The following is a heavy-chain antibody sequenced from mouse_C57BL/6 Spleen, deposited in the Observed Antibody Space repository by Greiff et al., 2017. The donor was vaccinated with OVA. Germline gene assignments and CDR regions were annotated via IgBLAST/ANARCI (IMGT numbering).Heavy chain of an antibody. Sequence: VQVVESGAELVRPGASVTLSCKASGYTFTDYEMHWVKQTPVHGLEWIGAIDPETGGTAYNQKFKGKAILTADKSSSTAYMELRSLTSEDSAVYYCTRSRWDSWFAYWGQGTLVTVSA. CDR1: GYTFTDYE. V-gene: IGHV1-15*01. CDR3: TRSRWDSWFAY. CDR2: IDPETGGT. D-gene: IGHD2-3*01. J-gene: IGHJ3*01.